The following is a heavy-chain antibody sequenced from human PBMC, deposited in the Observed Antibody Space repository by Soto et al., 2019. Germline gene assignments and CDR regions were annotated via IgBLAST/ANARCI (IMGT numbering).Heavy chain of an antibody. V-gene: IGHV3-23*01. Sequence: GGSLRLSCAACGFTFSSHFMTWVRQATGRVLARVSTITGSSAGTVFAYYADPVKGRFTICRDNSKNALYLQMNSLRVEDTAVYYCARSIVEIGAAGWGRPMDVWGQGTTV. D-gene: IGHD2-2*01. CDR3: ARSIVEIGAAGWGRPMDV. CDR1: GFTFSSHF. J-gene: IGHJ6*02. CDR2: ITGSSAGT.